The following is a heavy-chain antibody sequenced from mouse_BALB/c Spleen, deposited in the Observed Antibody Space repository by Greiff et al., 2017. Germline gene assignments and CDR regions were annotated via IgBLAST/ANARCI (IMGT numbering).Heavy chain of an antibody. CDR1: GDSITSGY. D-gene: IGHD1-1*01. V-gene: IGHV3-8*02. CDR3: ARYGTTAVATRDYFDY. CDR2: ISYSGST. J-gene: IGHJ2*01. Sequence: EVKVEESGPSLVKPSQTLSLTCSVTGDSITSGYWNWIRKFPGNKLEYMGYISYSGSTYYNPSLKSRISITRDTSKNQYYLQLNSVTTEDTATYYCARYGTTAVATRDYFDYWGQGTTLTVSS.